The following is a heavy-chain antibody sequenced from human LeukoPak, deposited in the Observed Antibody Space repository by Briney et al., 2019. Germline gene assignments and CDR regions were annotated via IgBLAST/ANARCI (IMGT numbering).Heavy chain of an antibody. CDR1: GGSISSGNYY. J-gene: IGHJ4*02. D-gene: IGHD6-13*01. CDR3: ARVHYSRFDY. V-gene: IGHV4-61*02. CDR2: IYPSGST. Sequence: SQTLSLTCTVSGGSISSGNYYWSWIRQPAEKGLEWIGRIYPSGSTNCNPYLKSRVTISVDTSKNQFSLKPSSVTAADTAVYYCARVHYSRFDYWGQGTLVTVSS.